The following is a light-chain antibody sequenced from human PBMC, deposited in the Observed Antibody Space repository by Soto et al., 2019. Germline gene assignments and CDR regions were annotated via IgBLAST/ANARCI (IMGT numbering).Light chain of an antibody. CDR1: QSVSSGC. Sequence: IVLTQSPGTLSFSPGERATLSCRASQSVSSGCLAWYQQKPGQAPRLLIYGASSRATGIPDRFSGSGSGTDFTLTISRLEPEDFAVYYCQQYGSTRLTFGGGTKVDIK. J-gene: IGKJ4*01. CDR2: GAS. V-gene: IGKV3-20*01. CDR3: QQYGSTRLT.